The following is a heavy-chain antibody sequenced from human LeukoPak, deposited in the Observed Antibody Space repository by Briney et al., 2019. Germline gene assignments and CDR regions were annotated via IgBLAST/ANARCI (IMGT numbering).Heavy chain of an antibody. CDR3: ARQYCYGAYYYYGRDV. CDR2: IWYDGSNK. D-gene: IGHD5-18*01. Sequence: GGSLRLSCAASGFTFSSYGMHWVRQAPGKGLEWVAVIWYDGSNKYYADSVKGRFTISRDNSKNTLYLQMNSLRAEDTAVYYCARQYCYGAYYYYGRDVWGQGTRVSVSS. V-gene: IGHV3-33*01. J-gene: IGHJ6*02. CDR1: GFTFSSYG.